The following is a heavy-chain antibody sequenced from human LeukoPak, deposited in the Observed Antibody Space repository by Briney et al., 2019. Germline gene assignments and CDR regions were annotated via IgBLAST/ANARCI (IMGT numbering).Heavy chain of an antibody. CDR1: GGSISSGSYY. CDR3: ASSKTPWIQLWFFDI. D-gene: IGHD5-18*01. CDR2: IYTSGST. V-gene: IGHV4-61*02. J-gene: IGHJ3*02. Sequence: SQTLSLTCTVSGGSISSGSYYWSWIRQPAGKGLEWIGRIYTSGSTNYNPSLKSRVTISVDTSTNQFSLKLSSVTAADTAVYYCASSKTPWIQLWFFDIWGQGTMVTVSS.